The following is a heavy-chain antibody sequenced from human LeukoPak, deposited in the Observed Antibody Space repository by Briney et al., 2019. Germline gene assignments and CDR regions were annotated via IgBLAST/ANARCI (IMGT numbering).Heavy chain of an antibody. CDR2: IDSSSSRI. CDR1: GFSFSSYR. CDR3: ARDRDYYNYFEY. J-gene: IGHJ4*02. Sequence: GGSLRLSCAASGFSFSSYRMNWVRQAPGKGLEWVSYIDSSSSRIFYADSVKGRFTISRDNAKNSLYLQMNSLRGEDTAVYYCARDRDYYNYFEYWGQGTLVTVSS. D-gene: IGHD3-10*01. V-gene: IGHV3-48*01.